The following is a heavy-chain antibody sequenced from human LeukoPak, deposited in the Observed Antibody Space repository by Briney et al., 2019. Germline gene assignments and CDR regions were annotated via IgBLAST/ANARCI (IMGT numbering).Heavy chain of an antibody. Sequence: PGGSLRLSCAASGFTFSSYSMNWVRQAPGKGLEWVSSISSSSSYIYYAGSVKGRFTISRDNAKNSLYLQMNSRRAEDTAVYYCARDYYDSSGYYYVSPSAYYFDYWGQGTLVTVSS. CDR2: ISSSSSYI. J-gene: IGHJ4*02. V-gene: IGHV3-21*01. CDR1: GFTFSSYS. CDR3: ARDYYDSSGYYYVSPSAYYFDY. D-gene: IGHD3-22*01.